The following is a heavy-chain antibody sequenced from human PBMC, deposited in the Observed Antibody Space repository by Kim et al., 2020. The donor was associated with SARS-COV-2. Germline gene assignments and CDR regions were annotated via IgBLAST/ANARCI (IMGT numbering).Heavy chain of an antibody. CDR2: MNPNSGNT. CDR1: GYTFTSYD. D-gene: IGHD3-10*01. J-gene: IGHJ6*02. CDR3: ARAGVYGSGSVGVSAYYYGMDV. V-gene: IGHV1-8*02. Sequence: ASVKVSCKASGYTFTSYDINWARQATGQGLEWMGWMNPNSGNTGYAQKFQGRVTMTRNTSISTAYMELSSLRSEDTAVYYCARAGVYGSGSVGVSAYYYGMDVGGQGTTVTVSS.